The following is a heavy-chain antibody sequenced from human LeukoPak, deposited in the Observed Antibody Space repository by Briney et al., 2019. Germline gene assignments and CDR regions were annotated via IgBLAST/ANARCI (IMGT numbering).Heavy chain of an antibody. J-gene: IGHJ4*02. CDR3: ARGAPGSYCSGGSCPYFDY. CDR2: VNPNSGHT. D-gene: IGHD2-15*01. Sequence: ASVKVSCTASGYTFTSYDINWVRQAPGQGLEWMGWVNPNSGHTGYAQKFQGRVTITRNTSISTAYMELSSLTSEDTAVYYCARGAPGSYCSGGSCPYFDYWGQGTLVSVSS. CDR1: GYTFTSYD. V-gene: IGHV1-8*01.